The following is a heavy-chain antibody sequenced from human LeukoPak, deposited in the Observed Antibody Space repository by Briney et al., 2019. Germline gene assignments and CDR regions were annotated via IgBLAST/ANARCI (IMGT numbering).Heavy chain of an antibody. D-gene: IGHD3-10*01. Sequence: PGGSLRLSCAASGFTFSSYGMSWVRQAPGKGLEWVSAIRGSGGSTYYADSVKGRFTISRDNSKNTLYLQMNSLRAEDTAVYYCAKSGGVRGVNIDYWGQGTLVTVSS. J-gene: IGHJ4*02. CDR2: IRGSGGST. V-gene: IGHV3-23*01. CDR3: AKSGGVRGVNIDY. CDR1: GFTFSSYG.